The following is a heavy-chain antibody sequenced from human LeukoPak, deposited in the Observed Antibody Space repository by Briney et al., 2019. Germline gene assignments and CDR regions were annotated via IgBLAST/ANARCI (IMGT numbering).Heavy chain of an antibody. V-gene: IGHV3-48*04. Sequence: PGGSLRLSCAASGFTFSSYSMNWVRQAPGKGLEWVSYISSSSSTIYYADSVKGRFTISRDNAKNSLYLQMNSLRAEDTAVYYCARDVYYYDSSGYYNWFDPWGQGTLVTVSS. D-gene: IGHD3-22*01. J-gene: IGHJ5*02. CDR1: GFTFSSYS. CDR3: ARDVYYYDSSGYYNWFDP. CDR2: ISSSSSTI.